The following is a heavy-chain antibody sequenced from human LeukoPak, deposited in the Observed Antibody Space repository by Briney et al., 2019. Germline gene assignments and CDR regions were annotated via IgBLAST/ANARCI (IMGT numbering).Heavy chain of an antibody. D-gene: IGHD6-19*01. CDR2: IYYSGST. J-gene: IGHJ4*02. V-gene: IGHV4-39*01. CDR1: GGSISSSSYY. Sequence: SETLSLTCTVSGGSISSSSYYWGWIRQPPGKGLEWIGSIYYSGSTYYNPSLKSRVTISVDTSKNQFSLKLSSVTAADTAVYYCAKDGSSAWHADYWGQGTLVTVSS. CDR3: AKDGSSAWHADY.